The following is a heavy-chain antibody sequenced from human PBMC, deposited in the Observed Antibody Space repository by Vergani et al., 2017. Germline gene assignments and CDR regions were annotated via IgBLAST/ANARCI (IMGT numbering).Heavy chain of an antibody. J-gene: IGHJ5*02. D-gene: IGHD1-1*01. CDR1: GDIFNNYA. V-gene: IGHV1-69*14. CDR2: IRPSHGTT. CDR3: ARDFQRDQQLNWFDP. Sequence: QVQLVQSGAEMKKPGSSVRVSCKTSGDIFNNYAFSWVRQAPGQGLEWMGGIRPSHGTTNYAQKFQDRVTISADKSTTTVYIEVRSLRSEDTALYFCARDFQRDQQLNWFDPWGQGTLVTVSS.